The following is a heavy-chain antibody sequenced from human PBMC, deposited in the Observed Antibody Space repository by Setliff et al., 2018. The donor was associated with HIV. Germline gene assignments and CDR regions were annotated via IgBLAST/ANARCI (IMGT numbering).Heavy chain of an antibody. CDR3: AIDGAGGWLRPMPDY. V-gene: IGHV1-24*01. D-gene: IGHD5-12*01. Sequence: ASMKVSCKVFGFTLSEVSIHWVRQAPGKGLEWMGYFDPQDGETVYAQKFQGRVTMTEDTSVDTAYMELTRLRSEDTAVYYCAIDGAGGWLRPMPDYWGQGTLVTVSS. J-gene: IGHJ4*02. CDR1: GFTLSEVS. CDR2: FDPQDGET.